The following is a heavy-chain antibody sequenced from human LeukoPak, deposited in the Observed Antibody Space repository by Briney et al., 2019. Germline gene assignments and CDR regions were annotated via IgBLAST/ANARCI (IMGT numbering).Heavy chain of an antibody. Sequence: GGALRLSCAASGFTFSSYAMSWVRQVPGKGLEWVSAIRDSGSSTHYADSVKGRFTTSRDNSKNTLFLQMNSLRAEDTAIYYCAKYGPQDSGSSHFDYWGQGALVTVSS. CDR2: IRDSGSST. J-gene: IGHJ4*02. V-gene: IGHV3-23*01. D-gene: IGHD1-26*01. CDR1: GFTFSSYA. CDR3: AKYGPQDSGSSHFDY.